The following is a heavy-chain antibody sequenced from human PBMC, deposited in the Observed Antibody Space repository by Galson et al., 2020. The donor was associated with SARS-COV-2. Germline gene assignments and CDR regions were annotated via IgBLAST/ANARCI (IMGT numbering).Heavy chain of an antibody. Sequence: GGSLKTYCAASGFPFSDSTIHWVRQASGQGLEWVGRIERKANTYATVYAASVKGRFTISRDDSKNTAFLQMSSPKTEDTAVYYCTRVPPHTSSFWDALEIWGRGTMVTVSS. J-gene: IGHJ3*02. CDR3: TRVPPHTSSFWDALEI. CDR1: GFPFSDST. CDR2: IERKANTYAT. D-gene: IGHD6-6*01. V-gene: IGHV3-73*01.